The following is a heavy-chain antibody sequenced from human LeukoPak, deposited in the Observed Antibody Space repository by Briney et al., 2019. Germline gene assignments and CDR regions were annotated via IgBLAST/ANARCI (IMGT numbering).Heavy chain of an antibody. CDR1: GYTFTGYY. CDR3: ARGPYSSGWYFV. D-gene: IGHD6-19*01. CDR2: INPNSGGT. J-gene: IGHJ4*02. V-gene: IGHV1-2*02. Sequence: ASVKVSCKASGYTFTGYYMHRVRQAPGQGLEWMGWINPNSGGTNYAQKFQGRVTMTRDTSISTAYMELSRLRSDDTAVYYCARGPYSSGWYFVWGQGTLVTVSS.